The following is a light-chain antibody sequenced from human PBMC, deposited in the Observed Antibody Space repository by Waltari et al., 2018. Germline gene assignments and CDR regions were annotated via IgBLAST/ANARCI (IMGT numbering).Light chain of an antibody. V-gene: IGLV3-27*01. J-gene: IGLJ1*01. CDR2: QDT. CDR3: YSTADHDLGV. CDR1: ILSNRY. Sequence: SYELTQPSSVSVSLGQTATITCSGDILSNRYVRWFQQKAGQPPVLVIYQDTERPSGIPERFSGSSSGTTVTLTISGAQVEDEADCYCYSTADHDLGVFAAGTKVTVL.